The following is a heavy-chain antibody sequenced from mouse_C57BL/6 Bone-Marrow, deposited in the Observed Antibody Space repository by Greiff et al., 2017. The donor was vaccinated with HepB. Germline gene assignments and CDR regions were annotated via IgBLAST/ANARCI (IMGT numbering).Heavy chain of an antibody. J-gene: IGHJ2*01. CDR3: ARREDYFDY. CDR2: IYPGGGYT. Sequence: VQLQQSGAELVRPGTSVKMSCKASGYTFTNYWIGWAKQRPGHGLEWIGDIYPGGGYTNYNEKFKGKATLNADKYSSTAYMQFSSLTSEDSAIYYCARREDYFDYWGQGTTLTVSS. CDR1: GYTFTNYW. V-gene: IGHV1-63*01.